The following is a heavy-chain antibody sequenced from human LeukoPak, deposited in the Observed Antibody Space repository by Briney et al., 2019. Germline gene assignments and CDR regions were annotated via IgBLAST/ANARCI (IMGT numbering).Heavy chain of an antibody. CDR2: ISPDSGAP. D-gene: IGHD7-27*01. CDR1: GYSFTGYY. CDR3: ATGMGTDFDY. J-gene: IGHJ4*02. Sequence: ASVKVSCEASGYSFTGYYMHWVRQAPGQGLEWMGRISPDSGAPNYAQKFQGRVTMTRDTSMNTAYMELSRLRSDDTAVYYCATGMGTDFDYWGQGSLVTVSS. V-gene: IGHV1-2*06.